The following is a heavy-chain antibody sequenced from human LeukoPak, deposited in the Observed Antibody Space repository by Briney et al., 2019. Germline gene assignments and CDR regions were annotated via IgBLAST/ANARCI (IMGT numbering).Heavy chain of an antibody. D-gene: IGHD5-24*01. CDR2: ISGSGGST. V-gene: IGHV3-23*01. CDR1: GFTFSSYA. J-gene: IGHJ4*02. CDR3: ARDDGIRTVDY. Sequence: GGSLRLSCAASGFTFSSYAMSWVRQAPGKGLEWVSAISGSGGSTYYADSVKGRFTISRDNAKRSLYLQMNSLRAEDTAVYYCARDDGIRTVDYWGQGTLVTVSS.